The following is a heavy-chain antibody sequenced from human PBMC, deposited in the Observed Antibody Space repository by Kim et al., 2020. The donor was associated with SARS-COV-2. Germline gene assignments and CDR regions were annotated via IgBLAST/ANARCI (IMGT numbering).Heavy chain of an antibody. D-gene: IGHD3-9*01. CDR1: GGSISSSSYY. J-gene: IGHJ4*02. Sequence: SQTLSLTCTVSGGSISSSSYYWGWIRQPPGKGLEWIGSIYYSGSTYYNPSLKSRVTISVDTSKNQFSLKLSSVTAADTAVYYCAPLDILTGFDYWGQGTLVTVSS. V-gene: IGHV4-39*07. CDR2: IYYSGST. CDR3: APLDILTGFDY.